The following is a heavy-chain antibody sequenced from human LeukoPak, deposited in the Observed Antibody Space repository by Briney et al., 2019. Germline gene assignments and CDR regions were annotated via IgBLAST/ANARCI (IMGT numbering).Heavy chain of an antibody. CDR1: GYTFSNYW. J-gene: IGHJ4*02. V-gene: IGHV5-51*01. CDR3: ARRVGGWYLDY. CDR2: IYPGDSDT. Sequence: GESLKISCKGSGYTFSNYWIGWVRQMPGKGLECMGIIYPGDSDTRYSPSFQGQVTISADKSISTAYLQWNSLKASDTAMYYCARRVGGWYLDYWGQGTLVTVSS. D-gene: IGHD6-19*01.